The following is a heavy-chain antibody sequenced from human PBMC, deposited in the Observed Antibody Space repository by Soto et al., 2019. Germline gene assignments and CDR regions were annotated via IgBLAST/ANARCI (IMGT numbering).Heavy chain of an antibody. CDR2: IRPSGGGK. Sequence: GGSLRLSCEASRFIFSSYWMSWVRKAPGKGLEWVATIRPSGGGKYYVDSVKGRFTISRDNAKNTLYLQMNSLRAEDTAVYYCAILLDSVRQYYHGMDVWGQGTTVTVSS. D-gene: IGHD1-26*01. CDR1: RFIFSSYW. V-gene: IGHV3-7*01. J-gene: IGHJ6*02. CDR3: AILLDSVRQYYHGMDV.